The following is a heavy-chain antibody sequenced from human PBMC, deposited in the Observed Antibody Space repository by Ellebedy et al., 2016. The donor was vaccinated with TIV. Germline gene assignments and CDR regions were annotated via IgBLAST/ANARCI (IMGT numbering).Heavy chain of an antibody. J-gene: IGHJ4*02. Sequence: ASVKVSCKASGGTFSRYAISWVRQAPGQGLEWMGRFIPILGMTNYAQKFQGRVTITADKSTSTSYMELSSLRSEDTAVYYCATFSGSSGSFDYWGQGTLVTVSS. CDR1: GGTFSRYA. D-gene: IGHD3-22*01. V-gene: IGHV1-69*04. CDR3: ATFSGSSGSFDY. CDR2: FIPILGMT.